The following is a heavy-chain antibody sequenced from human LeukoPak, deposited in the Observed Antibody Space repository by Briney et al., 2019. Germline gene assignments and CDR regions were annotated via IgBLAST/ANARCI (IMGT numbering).Heavy chain of an antibody. V-gene: IGHV3-21*01. J-gene: IGHJ4*02. D-gene: IGHD2-2*02. CDR1: GFTFSSYT. CDR2: ISSSSSYI. Sequence: PGGSLRLSCAASGFTFSSYTMNWVRQAPGNGLEWVSSISSSSSYIYYADSVKGRFTISRDNAKNSLYLQMNSLRAEDTAVYYCARAKGYCSSTSCYKRNFDYWGQGTLVTVSS. CDR3: ARAKGYCSSTSCYKRNFDY.